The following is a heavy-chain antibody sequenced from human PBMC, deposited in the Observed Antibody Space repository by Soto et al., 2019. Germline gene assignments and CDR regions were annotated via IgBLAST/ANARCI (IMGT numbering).Heavy chain of an antibody. CDR2: ISNNGGTT. Sequence: EVQLVESGGGLVQPGGSLRLSCAAAGFTFSSFAMHWVRQAPGKGLKYVAAISNNGGTTYYANSVKGRFTISRDDSQNMVYLQMGSLRTEDMAVYYCARAATFNAYDVWGQGTMVPVSS. J-gene: IGHJ3*01. CDR3: ARAATFNAYDV. D-gene: IGHD6-13*01. CDR1: GFTFSSFA. V-gene: IGHV3-64*01.